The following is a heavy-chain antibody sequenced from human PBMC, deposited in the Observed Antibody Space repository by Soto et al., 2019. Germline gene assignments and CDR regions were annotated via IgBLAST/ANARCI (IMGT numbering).Heavy chain of an antibody. CDR1: RYSIRSGYY. D-gene: IGHD3-9*01. Sequence: LSLPCAVSRYSIRSGYYWGWIRQPPGKGLEWIGSIYHSGITYYNPSLKSRVTISVDTSKHQFSLKLSSVTAADTAVYYCARELGRYDILTGYDYWGQGTLVTVSS. V-gene: IGHV4-38-2*02. J-gene: IGHJ4*02. CDR3: ARELGRYDILTGYDY. CDR2: IYHSGIT.